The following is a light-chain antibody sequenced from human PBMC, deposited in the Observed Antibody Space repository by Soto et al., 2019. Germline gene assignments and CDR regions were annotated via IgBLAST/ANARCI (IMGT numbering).Light chain of an antibody. CDR1: QSVSSSY. V-gene: IGKV3-20*01. J-gene: IGKJ2*01. CDR3: QQYSSSPPKYT. Sequence: EIVLTQSPGTLSLSPGERATLSCRASQSVSSSYLAWYQQKPGQAPRLLIYGASSRATGIPDRFSGSGSGTDFTLTISILEPEDFAVYDCQQYSSSPPKYTFGQWTKLEIK. CDR2: GAS.